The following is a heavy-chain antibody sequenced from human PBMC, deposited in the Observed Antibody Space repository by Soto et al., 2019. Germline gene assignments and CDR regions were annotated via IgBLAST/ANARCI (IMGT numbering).Heavy chain of an antibody. CDR3: ARVPDD. CDR2: IYYSGTT. CDR1: GASFSPNS. J-gene: IGHJ4*02. D-gene: IGHD2-2*01. Sequence: SETLSLTCTVSGASFSPNSWGWIRQPPGKGLEWIGYIYYSGTTSYNPSLKSRVTISLDRSKNQFSLKLSSVTAADTAVYYCARVPDDWGQGILVTVSS. V-gene: IGHV4-59*12.